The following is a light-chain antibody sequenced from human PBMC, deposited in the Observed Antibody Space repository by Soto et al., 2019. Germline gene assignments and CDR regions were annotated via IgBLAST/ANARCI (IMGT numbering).Light chain of an antibody. CDR3: KQYHSYSVT. CDR2: DAS. CDR1: QSISTW. Sequence: DIQMTQSPSTLSASVGDRVTITCRASQSISTWLAWYQQKPGKAPKLLIYDASSLKGGVQSRFSGSGSGTEFTLTVRSLQPDDFATYYCKQYHSYSVTFGQGTRLEIK. J-gene: IGKJ5*01. V-gene: IGKV1-5*01.